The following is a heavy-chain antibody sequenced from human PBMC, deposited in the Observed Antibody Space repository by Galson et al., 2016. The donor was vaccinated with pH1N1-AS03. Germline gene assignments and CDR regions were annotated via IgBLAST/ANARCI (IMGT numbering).Heavy chain of an antibody. Sequence: SLRLSCAASGFPFSGYSMNWVRQAPGQGLEWVSFISTTSSSIYYADSVKGRFTISNAKNSLFLQMNSLRDEETDVYYYARDGPPQGISVAGSFDFWGQGTLVTGSS. J-gene: IGHJ4*02. D-gene: IGHD6-19*01. CDR3: ARDGPPQGISVAGSFDF. V-gene: IGHV3-21*01. CDR2: ISTTSSSI. CDR1: GFPFSGYS.